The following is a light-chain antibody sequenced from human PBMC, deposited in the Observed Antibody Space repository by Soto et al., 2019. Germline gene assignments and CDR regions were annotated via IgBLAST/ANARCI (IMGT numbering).Light chain of an antibody. J-gene: IGKJ4*01. CDR1: QGIGDT. CDR3: QPYNNWPLT. Sequence: EVVLRQSPATLSVSPGERATLPCRASQGIGDTLAWYQHKPGQTPRVLIYDTSNRATGVPTRFSGSRSGAEFTLTINSLQSEDFAVYYCQPYNNWPLTFGGGTKVDIK. CDR2: DTS. V-gene: IGKV3-15*01.